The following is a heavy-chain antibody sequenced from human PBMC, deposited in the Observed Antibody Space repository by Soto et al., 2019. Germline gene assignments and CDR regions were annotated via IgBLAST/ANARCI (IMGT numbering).Heavy chain of an antibody. Sequence: EVQLLESGGGLVQPGGSLRLSCAASGFTFSSYAMSWVRQAPGKGLEWVSAISGSGGSTYYADSVKGRFTISRDNSKNTLYLQMNSLRAEDTAVYYCASPGDAADRYYYYYYGMDVWGQGTTVTVSS. CDR1: GFTFSSYA. J-gene: IGHJ6*02. V-gene: IGHV3-23*01. CDR2: ISGSGGST. D-gene: IGHD6-13*01. CDR3: ASPGDAADRYYYYYYGMDV.